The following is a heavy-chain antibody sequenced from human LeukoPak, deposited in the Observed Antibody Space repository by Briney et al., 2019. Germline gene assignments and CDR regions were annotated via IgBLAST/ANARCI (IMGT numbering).Heavy chain of an antibody. V-gene: IGHV1-18*04. D-gene: IGHD1-26*01. CDR1: GYTSTSVG. J-gene: IGHJ3*02. Sequence: ASVKVSCKASGYTSTSVGISWVRQAPGQGLEWMGWVTSYNGNTNYAQKFQGRVTMTTDTSTSTAYMELRSLRSDDTAMYYCASHSGSYFSALDIWGQGTMVTVSS. CDR3: ASHSGSYFSALDI. CDR2: VTSYNGNT.